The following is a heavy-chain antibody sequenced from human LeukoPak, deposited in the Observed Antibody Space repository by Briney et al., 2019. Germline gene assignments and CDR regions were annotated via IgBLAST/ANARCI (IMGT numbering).Heavy chain of an antibody. CDR3: ARPYDYVWGPDTGGAFDI. J-gene: IGHJ3*02. V-gene: IGHV4-59*08. Sequence: SETLSLTCTVSGGSISSYYWSWIRQPPGKGLEWIGYIYYSGSTNYNPSLKSRVTISVDTSKNQFSLKLSSVTAADTAVYYCARPYDYVWGPDTGGAFDIWGQGTMVTVSS. D-gene: IGHD3-16*01. CDR2: IYYSGST. CDR1: GGSISSYY.